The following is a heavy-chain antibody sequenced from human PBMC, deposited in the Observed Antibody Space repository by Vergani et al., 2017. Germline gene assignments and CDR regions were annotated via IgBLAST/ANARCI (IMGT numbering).Heavy chain of an antibody. V-gene: IGHV4-59*11. Sequence: QVQLQESGPGLVKSSETLSLTCSVSFDSIRNLYCNWIRQPPGKGLEWIGSIHYSENTNYNPSLKSRVTISVDTSKNQFSLNLSSVTAADTAVYYCARNPYCGGDCYSDAFDIWGQGTMVTVSS. J-gene: IGHJ3*02. D-gene: IGHD2-21*02. CDR1: FDSIRNLY. CDR2: IHYSENT. CDR3: ARNPYCGGDCYSDAFDI.